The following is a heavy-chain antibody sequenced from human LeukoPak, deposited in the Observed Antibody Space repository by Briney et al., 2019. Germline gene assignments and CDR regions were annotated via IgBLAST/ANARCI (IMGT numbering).Heavy chain of an antibody. CDR2: ISNSGST. D-gene: IGHD2-15*01. V-gene: IGHV4-59*11. CDR3: GRNALVGYFSYYYMDV. Sequence: PSETLSLTCTVSGGSISSHYWTWIRQSPVKGLEWIGDISNSGSTSYNPSLKSRVTISIDTSKNQFSLKLSSVTAADTAVYYCGRNALVGYFSYYYMDVWGKGTTVTVSS. CDR1: GGSISSHY. J-gene: IGHJ6*03.